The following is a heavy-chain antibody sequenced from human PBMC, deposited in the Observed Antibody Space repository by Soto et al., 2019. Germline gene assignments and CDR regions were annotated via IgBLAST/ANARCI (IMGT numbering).Heavy chain of an antibody. CDR2: ISAYNGNT. V-gene: IGHV1-18*01. J-gene: IGHJ4*02. CDR1: GYTFTSYG. Sequence: QVQLVQSGAEVKKPGASVKVSCKASGYTFTSYGISWVRQAARQGLEWRGWISAYNGNTNYAQKLQGRVTMTTDTSTSTAYMELRSLRSDDTAVYYCARVYCGGDCYPPDFDYWGQGTLVTVSS. D-gene: IGHD2-21*02. CDR3: ARVYCGGDCYPPDFDY.